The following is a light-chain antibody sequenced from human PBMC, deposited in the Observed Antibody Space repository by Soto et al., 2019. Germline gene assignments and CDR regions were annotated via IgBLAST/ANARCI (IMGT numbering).Light chain of an antibody. CDR1: SSDVGGYEY. CDR2: EVI. Sequence: QSALTQPASVSGSPGQSITISCTGTSSDVGGYEYVSWYQQYPGKAPKLMIYEVIDRPAGAPRRFSGSKSGNTASLTITGLQAEEEADYYCSSYRTGGSYVFGTGTQLTVL. J-gene: IGLJ1*01. V-gene: IGLV2-14*01. CDR3: SSYRTGGSYV.